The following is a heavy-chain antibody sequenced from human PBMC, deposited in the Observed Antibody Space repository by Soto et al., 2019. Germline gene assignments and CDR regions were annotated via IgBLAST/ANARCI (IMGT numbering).Heavy chain of an antibody. CDR2: IYSGGST. J-gene: IGHJ5*02. Sequence: PGGSLRLSCAASGFTVSSNYMSWVRQAPGKGLEWVSVIYSGGSTYYADSVKGRFTISRDNSKNTLYLQMNSLRAEDTAVYYCAREILSRSWDGWFDPWGQGTLVTV. V-gene: IGHV3-53*01. CDR1: GFTVSSNY. D-gene: IGHD6-13*01. CDR3: AREILSRSWDGWFDP.